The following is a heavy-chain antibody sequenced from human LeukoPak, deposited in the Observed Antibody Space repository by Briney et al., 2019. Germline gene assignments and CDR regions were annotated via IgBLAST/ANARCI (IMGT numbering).Heavy chain of an antibody. CDR2: INPNSGGT. D-gene: IGHD3-10*01. V-gene: IGHV1-2*02. CDR1: GYTFTGYY. J-gene: IGHJ5*02. Sequence: ASVKVSCKASGYTFTGYYIHWVRQAPGQGLEWMGWINPNSGGTNYAQKFQGRVTMTRDTSISTAYMELSRLTSDDTAVYYCARSSGGSGRWGDNWFDRWGQGTLVTVAS. CDR3: ARSSGGSGRWGDNWFDR.